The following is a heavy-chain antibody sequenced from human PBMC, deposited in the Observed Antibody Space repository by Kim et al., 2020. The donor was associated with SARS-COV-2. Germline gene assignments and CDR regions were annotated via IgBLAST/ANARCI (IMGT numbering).Heavy chain of an antibody. Sequence: SETLSLTCTVSGGSISSSSYYWGWIRQPPGKGLEWIGSIYYSGSTYYNPSLKSRVTISVDTSKNQFSLTLSSVTAADTAVYYCARHLPSSYGMDVWGQGTTVTVSS. V-gene: IGHV4-39*01. J-gene: IGHJ6*02. CDR1: GGSISSSSYY. CDR3: ARHLPSSYGMDV. CDR2: IYYSGST.